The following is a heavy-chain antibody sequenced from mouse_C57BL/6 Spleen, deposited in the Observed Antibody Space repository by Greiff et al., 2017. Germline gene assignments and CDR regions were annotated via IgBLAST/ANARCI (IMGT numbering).Heavy chain of an antibody. CDR1: GYTFTSYT. CDR3: AKERYAMDY. J-gene: IGHJ4*01. CDR2: INPSSGYT. V-gene: IGHV1-4*01. Sequence: VQLQQSGAELASPGASVKMSCKASGYTFTSYTMHWVKQRPGQGLEWIGYINPSSGYTKYNQKFKDKATLTADKSSSTAYMQLSSLTSEDSAVYYCAKERYAMDYWGQGTSVTVSS.